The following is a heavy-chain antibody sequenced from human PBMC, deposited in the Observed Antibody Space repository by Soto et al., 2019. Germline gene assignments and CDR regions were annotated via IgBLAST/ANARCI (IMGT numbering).Heavy chain of an antibody. D-gene: IGHD3-10*01. CDR3: AREDHGSGSSDY. CDR2: IWYDGSNK. CDR1: EFTFSSYG. V-gene: IGHV3-33*01. Sequence: QMQLVESGGGVVQPGRSLRLSCAASEFTFSSYGMHWVRQAPGKGLEWVAVIWYDGSNKYYADSVKGRFTISRDNSKNALYLQMNSLRAEYTAVYHCAREDHGSGSSDYWGQGTLVTVSS. J-gene: IGHJ4*02.